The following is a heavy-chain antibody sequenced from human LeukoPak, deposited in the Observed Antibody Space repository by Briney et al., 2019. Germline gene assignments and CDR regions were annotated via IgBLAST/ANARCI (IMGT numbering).Heavy chain of an antibody. CDR2: INPNSGGT. Sequence: GVSVKVSCKASGYTFTGYYMHWVRQAPGQGLEWMGWINPNSGGTNYAQKFQGRVTMTRDTSISTAYMELSRLRSDDTAVYYCARGNYDFWSGYLSRNYYYMDVWGKGTTVTVSS. CDR3: ARGNYDFWSGYLSRNYYYMDV. CDR1: GYTFTGYY. D-gene: IGHD3-3*01. J-gene: IGHJ6*03. V-gene: IGHV1-2*02.